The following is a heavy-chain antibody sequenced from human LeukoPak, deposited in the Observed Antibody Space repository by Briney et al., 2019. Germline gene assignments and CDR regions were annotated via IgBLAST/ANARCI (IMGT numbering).Heavy chain of an antibody. CDR1: GGTFSSYA. CDR3: ARENIVVVPAAEWRAFDI. D-gene: IGHD2-2*01. CDR2: IIPIFGTA. Sequence: SVKVSCKASGGTFSSYAISWVRQAPGQGLEWMGGIIPIFGTANYAQKFQGRVTITADESTSTAYMELSSLRSEDTAVYYCARENIVVVPAAEWRAFDIWGQGTMVTVSS. J-gene: IGHJ3*02. V-gene: IGHV1-69*01.